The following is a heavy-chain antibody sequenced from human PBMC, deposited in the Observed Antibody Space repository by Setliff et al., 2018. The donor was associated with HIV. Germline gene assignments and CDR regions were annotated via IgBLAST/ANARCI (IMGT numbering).Heavy chain of an antibody. V-gene: IGHV1-18*01. D-gene: IGHD6-19*01. CDR1: GGTFSSYA. Sequence: ASVKVSCKASGGTFSSYAISWVRQAPGQGLEGMGWISAYNGNTNYAQKLQGRVTMTTDTSTSTAYMELRSLRSDDTAVYYCARGDEEWLAPDAFDIWGQGTMVTVSS. J-gene: IGHJ3*02. CDR2: ISAYNGNT. CDR3: ARGDEEWLAPDAFDI.